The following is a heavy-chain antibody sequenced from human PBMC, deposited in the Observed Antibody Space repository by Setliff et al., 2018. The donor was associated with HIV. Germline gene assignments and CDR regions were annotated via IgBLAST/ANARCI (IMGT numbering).Heavy chain of an antibody. CDR3: ATRNTLRYFEWLNYYYYYMDV. J-gene: IGHJ6*03. Sequence: SETLSLTCTVSGGSISSSSYYWGWIRQPPGKGLEWIGSIYYSGSTYYNPSLKSRVTISVDTSKNQFSLKLSSVTAADTAVYYCATRNTLRYFEWLNYYYYYMDVWGKGTTVTVSS. D-gene: IGHD3-9*01. CDR1: GGSISSSSYY. CDR2: IYYSGST. V-gene: IGHV4-39*01.